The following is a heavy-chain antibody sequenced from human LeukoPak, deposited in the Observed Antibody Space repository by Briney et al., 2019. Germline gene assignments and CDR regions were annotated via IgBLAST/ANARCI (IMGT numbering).Heavy chain of an antibody. J-gene: IGHJ5*02. Sequence: PSETLSLTCTVSGYSISSGYYWGWIRPAPGKGLEWIGNLYHSGSTYYNPSLKSRVTISVDTSKNQFSLKLSSVTAADTAVYYCARDPYYYDSSGYSWGQGTLVTVSS. CDR1: GYSISSGYY. CDR2: LYHSGST. V-gene: IGHV4-38-2*02. CDR3: ARDPYYYDSSGYS. D-gene: IGHD3-22*01.